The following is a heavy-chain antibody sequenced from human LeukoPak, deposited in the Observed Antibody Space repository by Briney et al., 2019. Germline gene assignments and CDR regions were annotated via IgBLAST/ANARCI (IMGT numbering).Heavy chain of an antibody. CDR1: GFTFATYA. V-gene: IGHV3-23*01. Sequence: PGTSLRLSCAASGFTFATYAMSWVRQAPGKGLEWVSGISGTGGSTYYADSVKGRFTISRDNSKNTLYLQLNSLRADDTAVYYCAKDRADGGNRNGFFDFWGQGTLVTVSS. J-gene: IGHJ4*02. CDR3: AKDRADGGNRNGFFDF. D-gene: IGHD1-14*01. CDR2: ISGTGGST.